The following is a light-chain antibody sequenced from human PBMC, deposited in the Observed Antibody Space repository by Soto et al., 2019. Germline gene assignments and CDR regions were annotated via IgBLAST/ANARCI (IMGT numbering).Light chain of an antibody. Sequence: QSVLTQPPSVSGAPGQRVTISCTGSSSNIGAGYDVHWYQQRPETAPKLLIFGTINRPSGVPDRFSGSKSGTSASLAISGLRSEDEADYYCAAWDDSLSGPYVFGTGTKLTVL. J-gene: IGLJ1*01. CDR1: SSNIGAGYD. V-gene: IGLV1-40*01. CDR3: AAWDDSLSGPYV. CDR2: GTI.